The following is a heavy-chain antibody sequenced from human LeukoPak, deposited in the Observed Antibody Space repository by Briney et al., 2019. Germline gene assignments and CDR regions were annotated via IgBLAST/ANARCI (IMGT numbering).Heavy chain of an antibody. Sequence: SQTLSLTCAISGDSVSSISVAWNWIRQSPSRGLEWLGRTYYRSKWYYEYAVSVKSRINISPDTSKNQFSLQLTSVTPEDTAVYYCSLARSEYHYGMDVWGQGTTVTVSS. CDR2: TYYRSKWYY. CDR1: GDSVSSISVA. CDR3: SLARSEYHYGMDV. V-gene: IGHV6-1*01. J-gene: IGHJ6*02.